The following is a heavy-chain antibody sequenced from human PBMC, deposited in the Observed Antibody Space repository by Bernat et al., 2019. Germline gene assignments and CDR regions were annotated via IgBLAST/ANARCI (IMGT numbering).Heavy chain of an antibody. CDR3: AKCRTYYDFWSGYYAPGAFDY. D-gene: IGHD3-3*01. CDR1: GFTFSSYA. J-gene: IGHJ4*02. CDR2: ISGSGGSK. Sequence: EVQLLESGGGLVQPGGSLRLSCAASGFTFSSYAMSWVRQAPGKGLEWVSAISGSGGSKYYAASVKGRFTISRDNSKNTLYLQMTSLRAEDTAVYYCAKCRTYYDFWSGYYAPGAFDYWGQGTLVTVSS. V-gene: IGHV3-23*01.